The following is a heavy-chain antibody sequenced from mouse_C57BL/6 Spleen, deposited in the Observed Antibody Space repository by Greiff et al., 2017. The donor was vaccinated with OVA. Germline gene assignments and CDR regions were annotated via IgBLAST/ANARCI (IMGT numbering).Heavy chain of an antibody. CDR1: GYTFTSYW. CDR2: IYPSDSYT. V-gene: IGHV1-69*01. Sequence: VKLQQPGAELVMPGASVKLSCKASGYTFTSYWMHWVKQRPGQGLEWIGEIYPSDSYTNYHQKFKGKSTLPVDTSSSTAYMQVSSQTAEDSAVDYCARKEDWGKGNTRT. CDR3: ARKED. J-gene: IGHJ2*01.